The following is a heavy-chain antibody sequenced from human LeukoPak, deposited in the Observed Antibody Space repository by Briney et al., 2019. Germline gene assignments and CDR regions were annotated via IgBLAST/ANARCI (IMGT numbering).Heavy chain of an antibody. D-gene: IGHD5-24*01. CDR1: GFPFSTYD. Sequence: GGSLRLSCAASGFPFSTYDMNWVRQAPGKGLEWVSSISSSGAYIYYADSVKGRFTISRDNAKNLLYLQMNSLRAEDTAVYYCALQTGDYWGQGTLVTVSS. CDR2: ISSSGAYI. V-gene: IGHV3-21*01. J-gene: IGHJ4*02. CDR3: ALQTGDY.